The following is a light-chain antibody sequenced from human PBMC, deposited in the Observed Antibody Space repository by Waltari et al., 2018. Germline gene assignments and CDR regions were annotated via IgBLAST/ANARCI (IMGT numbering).Light chain of an antibody. J-gene: IGKJ4*01. CDR2: YSS. V-gene: IGKV3D-20*01. CDR1: QNITNNH. Sequence: EVILTQSPDTLSLSPGARATLSCRASQNITNNHLAWYQQKPGLAPRLLIYYSSSRATGVPDRFSGSGSGTDFTLTIGRLEPEDYAVYYCQQYENSPLTFGGGTQVETK. CDR3: QQYENSPLT.